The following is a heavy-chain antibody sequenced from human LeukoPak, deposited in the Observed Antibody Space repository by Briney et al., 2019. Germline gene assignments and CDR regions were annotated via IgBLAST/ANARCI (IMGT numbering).Heavy chain of an antibody. Sequence: PSETLSLTCAVSGGSISSGGYSWGWIRQPPGKGLEWIGYIYHSGSTYYNPSLKSRVTISVDRSKNQFSLKLSSVTAADTAVYYCARAPKKITIFGVAIYFDYWGQGTLVTVSS. D-gene: IGHD3-3*01. J-gene: IGHJ4*02. CDR2: IYHSGST. V-gene: IGHV4-30-2*01. CDR3: ARAPKKITIFGVAIYFDY. CDR1: GGSISSGGYS.